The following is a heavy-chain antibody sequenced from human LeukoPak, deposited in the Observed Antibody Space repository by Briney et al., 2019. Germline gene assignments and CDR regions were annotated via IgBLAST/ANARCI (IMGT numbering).Heavy chain of an antibody. J-gene: IGHJ4*02. CDR2: INPNTGGT. V-gene: IGHV1-2*02. Sequence: ASVKVSCKASGYTXTAYSMHWVRQAPGQGLEWMGWINPNTGGTNYAQKFQGRVTMTRDTSISTAYMQLTSLRSDDTAVYHCASGITGTTLDYWGQGTLVTVSS. CDR3: ASGITGTTLDY. CDR1: GYTXTAYS. D-gene: IGHD1-20*01.